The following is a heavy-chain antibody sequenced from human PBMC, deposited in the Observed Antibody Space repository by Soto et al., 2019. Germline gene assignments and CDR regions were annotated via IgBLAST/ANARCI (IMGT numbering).Heavy chain of an antibody. D-gene: IGHD6-19*01. Sequence: QVPLEESGPGLVKPSGTLSLTCAVSGGSISTDNWWSWVRQPPGKGLEWVGEIYHTGNTNYNPSLKSRLTISIDKSKDQFSLDVTFVTAADTAVYYCARGGRWLFDYWGQGALVTVSS. CDR1: GGSISTDNW. J-gene: IGHJ4*02. CDR2: IYHTGNT. CDR3: ARGGRWLFDY. V-gene: IGHV4-4*02.